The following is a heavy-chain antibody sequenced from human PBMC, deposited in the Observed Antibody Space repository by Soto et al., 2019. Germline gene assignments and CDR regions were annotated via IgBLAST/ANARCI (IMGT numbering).Heavy chain of an antibody. V-gene: IGHV1-3*01. D-gene: IGHD4-17*01. CDR2: INADNGNT. J-gene: IGHJ6*03. Sequence: ASVKVSCKASGYTFTSYAMHWVRQAPGQRLEWMGWINADNGNTNYSQKLQGRVTMTTDTSTSTAYMELRSLRSEDTAVYYCARAPTVTPDYYYYYMDVWGKGTTVTVSS. CDR3: ARAPTVTPDYYYYYMDV. CDR1: GYTFTSYA.